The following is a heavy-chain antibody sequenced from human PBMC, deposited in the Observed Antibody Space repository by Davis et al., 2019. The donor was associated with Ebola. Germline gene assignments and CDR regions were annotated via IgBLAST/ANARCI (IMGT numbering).Heavy chain of an antibody. CDR3: ARGLWELLVDY. CDR1: GGSISSGGYS. Sequence: PSETLSLTCAVSGGSISSGGYSWSWTRQPPGKGLEWIGYIYHSGSTYYNPPLKSRLTISVDTSKNQFSLKLSSVTAADTAVYYCARGLWELLVDYWGQGTLVTVSS. V-gene: IGHV4-30-2*01. J-gene: IGHJ4*02. CDR2: IYHSGST. D-gene: IGHD1-26*01.